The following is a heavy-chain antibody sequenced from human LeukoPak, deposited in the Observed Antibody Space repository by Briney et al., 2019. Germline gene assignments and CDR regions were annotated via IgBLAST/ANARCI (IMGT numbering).Heavy chain of an antibody. V-gene: IGHV3-23*01. CDR3: AKDQRLYYYDSSGYYSN. CDR1: GFTFSRNA. CDR2: TSGSGGST. D-gene: IGHD3-22*01. Sequence: GGSLRLSCAASGFTFSRNAMSWVRQAPGKGLEWVSGTSGSGGSTYYADSVKGRFTISRDNSKNTLYLQMNSLRAEDTAVYYCAKDQRLYYYDSSGYYSNWGQGTLVTVSS. J-gene: IGHJ4*02.